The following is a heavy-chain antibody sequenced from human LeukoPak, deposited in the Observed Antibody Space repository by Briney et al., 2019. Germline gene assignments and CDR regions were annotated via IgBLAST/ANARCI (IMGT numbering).Heavy chain of an antibody. CDR2: ISYDGSYK. CDR3: TKDRYSGLNAIDY. V-gene: IGHV3-30*18. D-gene: IGHD6-13*01. CDR1: GFTFSSYA. Sequence: PGGSLRLSCADPGFTFSSYAICGVRQAPGKGLEWVAVISYDGSYKFYADSVKGRFTISRDNSKSTLYLQMNSLRAEDTAVYYCTKDRYSGLNAIDYWGQGTLVTVSS. J-gene: IGHJ4*02.